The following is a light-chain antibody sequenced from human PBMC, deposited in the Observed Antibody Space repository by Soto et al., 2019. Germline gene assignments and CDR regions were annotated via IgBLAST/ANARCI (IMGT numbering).Light chain of an antibody. Sequence: DIQMTQSPSTLSASVGDRVTITCRASQSISSWLAWYQQKPGKAPKLLIYKASSLESGVPSRFSGSGSGTEFTLTISSLQPDDFATYYCQQHNSYPQTFGQGTKLEIK. CDR3: QQHNSYPQT. CDR1: QSISSW. V-gene: IGKV1-5*03. J-gene: IGKJ2*01. CDR2: KAS.